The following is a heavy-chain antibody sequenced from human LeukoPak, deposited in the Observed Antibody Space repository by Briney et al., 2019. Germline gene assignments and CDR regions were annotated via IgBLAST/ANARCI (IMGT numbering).Heavy chain of an antibody. D-gene: IGHD3-22*01. Sequence: SETLSLTCAVSGGSISSGGYSWSWIRQPPGKGLEWIGYIYHSGSTYYNPSLKSRVTISVDSSKNQFSLKLSSVTAADTAVYYCAREGGHYYYDSSGYYYEAHAFDIWGQGTMVTVSS. J-gene: IGHJ3*02. CDR2: IYHSGST. CDR3: AREGGHYYYDSSGYYYEAHAFDI. V-gene: IGHV4-30-2*01. CDR1: GGSISSGGYS.